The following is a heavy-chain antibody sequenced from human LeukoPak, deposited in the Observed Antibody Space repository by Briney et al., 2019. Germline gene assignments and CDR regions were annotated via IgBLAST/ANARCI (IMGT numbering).Heavy chain of an antibody. CDR2: MNPNSGAT. J-gene: IGHJ6*03. V-gene: IGHV1-8*01. Sequence: ASVKVSCKASGYTFTNYDFNWVRQATGQGLEWMGWMNPNSGATGYAQKFQGRVTMTRDTSINTAYMELSSLRSEDTAVYYCARGPFLAITGDYYYYMDVWGKGTTVTVSS. CDR3: ARGPFLAITGDYYYYMDV. CDR1: GYTFTNYD. D-gene: IGHD1-20*01.